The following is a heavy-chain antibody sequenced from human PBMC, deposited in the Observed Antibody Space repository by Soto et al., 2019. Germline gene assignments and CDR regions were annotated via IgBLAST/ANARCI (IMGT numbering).Heavy chain of an antibody. CDR3: AREGPPDYGDFHIDY. J-gene: IGHJ4*02. D-gene: IGHD4-17*01. CDR1: GGSISSGGYY. V-gene: IGHV4-31*03. Sequence: SETLSLTCTVSGGSISSGGYYWSWIRQHPGKGLEWIGYIYYSGSTYYNPSLKSRVTISVDTSKNQFSLKLSSVTAADTAVYYCAREGPPDYGDFHIDYWGQRTLVTVSS. CDR2: IYYSGST.